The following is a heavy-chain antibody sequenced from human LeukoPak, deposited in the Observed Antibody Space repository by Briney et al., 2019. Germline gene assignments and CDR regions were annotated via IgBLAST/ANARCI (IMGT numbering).Heavy chain of an antibody. J-gene: IGHJ4*02. D-gene: IGHD3-22*01. CDR2: IYYSGST. V-gene: IGHV4-39*07. Sequence: PSETLSLTCTVSGGSISSSSYYWGWIRQPPGKGLEWIGSIYYSGSTYYNPSLKSRVTISVDTSKNQFSLKLSSVTAADTAVYYCARDPWSLYYYDSSGYYPDYWGQGTLVTDSS. CDR1: GGSISSSSYY. CDR3: ARDPWSLYYYDSSGYYPDY.